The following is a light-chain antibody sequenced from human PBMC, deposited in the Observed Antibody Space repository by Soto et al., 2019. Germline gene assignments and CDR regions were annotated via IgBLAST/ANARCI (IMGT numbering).Light chain of an antibody. Sequence: EIVFTQSPGTLSLSPGERATLSCRPSQSVRSNFLAWYQQKPGQAPRLLIYGASNRATGIPDRFSGSGSGTDFTLTITRLEPEDFAMYYCQRYDSFRTFGQGTKVDIK. V-gene: IGKV3-20*01. CDR3: QRYDSFRT. J-gene: IGKJ1*01. CDR1: QSVRSNF. CDR2: GAS.